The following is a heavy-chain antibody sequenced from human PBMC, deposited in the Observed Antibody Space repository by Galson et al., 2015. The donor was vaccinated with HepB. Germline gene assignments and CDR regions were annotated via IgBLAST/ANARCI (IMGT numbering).Heavy chain of an antibody. Sequence: QSGAEVKKPGESLKISCKGSGYSFTSYWIGWVRQMPGKGLEWIGIIYPGDSGTRYSPSFQGQVPNSADKPISTAYLQWSSLKASDTAMYYCARRVSDDYVWGSYRPGGYYFDYWGQGTLVTVSS. D-gene: IGHD3-16*02. CDR1: GYSFTSYW. J-gene: IGHJ4*02. CDR2: IYPGDSGT. CDR3: ARRVSDDYVWGSYRPGGYYFDY. V-gene: IGHV5-51*01.